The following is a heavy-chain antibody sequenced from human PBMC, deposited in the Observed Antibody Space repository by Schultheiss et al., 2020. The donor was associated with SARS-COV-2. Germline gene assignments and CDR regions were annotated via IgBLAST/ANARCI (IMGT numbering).Heavy chain of an antibody. CDR3: ARADYYYYMDV. Sequence: SETLSLTCTVSGGSISSSSYYWGWIRQPPGKGLEWIGSIYYSGSTYYNPSLKSRVTISVDTSKNQFSLKLSSVTAADTAVYYCARADYYYYMDVWGKGTTVTVSS. CDR2: IYYSGST. CDR1: GGSISSSSYY. V-gene: IGHV4-39*01. J-gene: IGHJ6*03.